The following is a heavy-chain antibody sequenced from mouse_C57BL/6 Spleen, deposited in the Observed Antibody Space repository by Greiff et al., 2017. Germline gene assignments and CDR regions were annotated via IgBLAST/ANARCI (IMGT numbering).Heavy chain of an antibody. CDR1: GYSITSGYY. D-gene: IGHD1-2*01. Sequence: VQLQQSGPGLVKPSQSLSLTCSVTGYSITSGYYWNWIRQFPGNKLEWMGYISYDGSNNYNPSLKNRISITRDTSKNQFFLKLNSVTTEDTATYYCARDRKLRPLDYWGQGTTLTVSS. J-gene: IGHJ2*01. V-gene: IGHV3-6*01. CDR2: ISYDGSN. CDR3: ARDRKLRPLDY.